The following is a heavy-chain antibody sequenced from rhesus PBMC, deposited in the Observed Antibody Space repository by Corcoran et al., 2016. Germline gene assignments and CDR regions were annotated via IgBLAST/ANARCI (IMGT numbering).Heavy chain of an antibody. CDR3: AKDPGYSGY. J-gene: IGHJ4*01. V-gene: IGHV3S5*01. CDR2: INSGGGSK. Sequence: EVQLVETGGGLVQPGGSLKLSCAASGFTFSSYGMSWVRQAPGKGLEWVSAINSGGGSKYYADSVNGRFTISRDNSKNTLSLQMNSLRAEDTAVYYCAKDPGYSGYWGQGVLVTVSS. CDR1: GFTFSSYG. D-gene: IGHD5-30*01.